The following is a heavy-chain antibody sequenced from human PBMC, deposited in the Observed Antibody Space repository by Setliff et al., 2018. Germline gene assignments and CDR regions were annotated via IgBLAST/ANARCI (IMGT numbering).Heavy chain of an antibody. J-gene: IGHJ4*02. CDR2: INPSGGFT. CDR3: ATETGGSGYYY. CDR1: GYTFTSYY. Sequence: ASVKVSCKASGYTFTSYYMHWVRQAPGQGLEWMGIINPSGGFTSYAQKFQDRVTMTRDTSTSTVYMELSSLRSGDTAMYYCATETGGSGYYYWGQGTLVTVSS. V-gene: IGHV1-46*01. D-gene: IGHD3-22*01.